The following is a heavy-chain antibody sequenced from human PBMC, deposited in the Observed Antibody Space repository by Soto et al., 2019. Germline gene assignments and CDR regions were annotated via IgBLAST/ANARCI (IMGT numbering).Heavy chain of an antibody. J-gene: IGHJ6*02. D-gene: IGHD3-10*01. V-gene: IGHV4-59*01. CDR1: GGSISSYY. CDR2: IYYSGST. CDR3: ARSRVSGSHYGMDV. Sequence: QVQLQESGPGLVKPSETQSLTCTVSGGSISSYYWSWIRQPPGKGLEWIGYIYYSGSTNYNPSLKSRVTISVDTSKNQFSLKLSSVTAADTAVYYCARSRVSGSHYGMDVWGQGTTVTVSS.